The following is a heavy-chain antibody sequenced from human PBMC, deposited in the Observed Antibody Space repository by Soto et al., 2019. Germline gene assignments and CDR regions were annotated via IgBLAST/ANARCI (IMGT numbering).Heavy chain of an antibody. V-gene: IGHV3-21*01. CDR3: ARDRGDYEGIVPYSFDH. J-gene: IGHJ4*02. D-gene: IGHD4-17*01. Sequence: EVQLVESGGGLVKPGGSLRLSCAASGFTFSSYSMHWVRQAPGKGLEWVSSISSRSRSIYYADSQKGRFTISRDNTKKSLYLQMNNLRAEDTAVYYCARDRGDYEGIVPYSFDHWGQGTLVTVSS. CDR1: GFTFSSYS. CDR2: ISSRSRSI.